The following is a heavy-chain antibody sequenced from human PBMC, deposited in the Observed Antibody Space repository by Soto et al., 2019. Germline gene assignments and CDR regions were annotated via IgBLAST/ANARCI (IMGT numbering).Heavy chain of an antibody. V-gene: IGHV3-15*01. CDR2: IKSKTDGGTT. J-gene: IGHJ4*02. Sequence: EVQLVESGGGLVKPGGSLRLSCAASGFTFSYAWMNWVRQAPGKGLEWVARIKSKTDGGTTDYAAPVKGRFTISRDDSNNTLYLQMNSLNTEVTAVYYCSPSTYWGQGTLVTVSS. CDR3: SPSTY. CDR1: GFTFSYAW.